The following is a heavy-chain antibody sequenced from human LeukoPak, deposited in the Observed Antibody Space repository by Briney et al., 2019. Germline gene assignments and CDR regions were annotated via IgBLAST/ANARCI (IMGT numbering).Heavy chain of an antibody. Sequence: SETLSLTCTVSGASISHYYWSWIRQTPGKGLEWIGYISNSGSIKFNPSLSSRVTISRDTSKNQFSLRLTSVTAADTAVYYCARTTEAHSWQTRYYSYYMDVWGKGTTVTVSS. J-gene: IGHJ6*03. CDR1: GASISHYY. V-gene: IGHV4-59*01. CDR2: ISNSGSI. CDR3: ARTTEAHSWQTRYYSYYMDV. D-gene: IGHD6-13*01.